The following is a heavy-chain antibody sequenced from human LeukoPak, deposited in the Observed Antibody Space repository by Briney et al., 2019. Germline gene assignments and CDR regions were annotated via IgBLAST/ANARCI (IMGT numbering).Heavy chain of an antibody. J-gene: IGHJ3*02. CDR3: ARGYCTTATCYLSIDGFDI. Sequence: SETLSLTCTVSGGSVGSHWWSWIRQSPGKGLEWMAYIYDNGVTNYNVSVKSRATISINTSTNHFSLSQRSVTTADTAVYYCARGYCTTATCYLSIDGFDIWGPGTMVTVSS. D-gene: IGHD2-2*01. V-gene: IGHV4-59*02. CDR1: GGSVGSHW. CDR2: IYDNGVT.